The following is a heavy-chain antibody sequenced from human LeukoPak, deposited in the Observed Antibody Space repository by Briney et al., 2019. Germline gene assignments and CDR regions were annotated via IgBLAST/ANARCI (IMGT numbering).Heavy chain of an antibody. D-gene: IGHD6-19*01. CDR1: GGSISGYY. CDR2: IYSSGST. Sequence: SETLSLTCTVSGGSISGYYWSWLRQPPGKGLEWIGYIYSSGSTNYNPSLTSRGTMSVDTSKNQFSLKLSSVTAADTAVYYCARGTYSSGWLLDYWGQGTLVTVSS. CDR3: ARGTYSSGWLLDY. J-gene: IGHJ4*02. V-gene: IGHV4-59*12.